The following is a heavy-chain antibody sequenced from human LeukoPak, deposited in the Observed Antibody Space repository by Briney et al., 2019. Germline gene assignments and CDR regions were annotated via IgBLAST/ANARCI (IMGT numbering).Heavy chain of an antibody. CDR1: GYSFTNYW. Sequence: GESLKISCKGSGYSFTNYWIGWVRQMPGKGLEWMGIIYPGDSNTRYSPSFQGQVTISADKSLNTAYLQWSRLKASDTAMYYCARHGLATTTGASYYYYMDVWGKGTTVTVSS. D-gene: IGHD5-24*01. CDR3: ARHGLATTTGASYYYYMDV. V-gene: IGHV5-51*01. J-gene: IGHJ6*03. CDR2: IYPGDSNT.